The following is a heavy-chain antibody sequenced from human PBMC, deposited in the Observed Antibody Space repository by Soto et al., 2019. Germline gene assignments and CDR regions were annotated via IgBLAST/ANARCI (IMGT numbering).Heavy chain of an antibody. CDR1: GGSISSYY. J-gene: IGHJ4*02. CDR3: ARDRILSPLDY. V-gene: IGHV4-59*01. CDR2: IYYSGST. Sequence: PSETLSLTCTVSGGSISSYYWSWIRQPPGKGLEWIGYIYYSGSTNYNPSLKSRVTISVDTSKNQFSLKLSSVTAADTAVYYCARDRILSPLDYWGQGTLVTVSS.